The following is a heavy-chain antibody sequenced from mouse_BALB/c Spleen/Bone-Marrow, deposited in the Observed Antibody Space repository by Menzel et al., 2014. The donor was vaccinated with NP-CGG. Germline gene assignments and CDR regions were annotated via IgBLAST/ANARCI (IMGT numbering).Heavy chain of an antibody. Sequence: VKLQESGSDLVAPSQSLSLTCTVSGFSLTSYGLHWVRQPPGKGLEWLGVIWSDGSTTYNSALKSRLSISKDNSKRQVLLKRNSLQTDDTAMYYCARSGTDYAMDYWGQGTSVTVSS. J-gene: IGHJ4*01. D-gene: IGHD4-1*01. CDR2: IWSDGST. CDR1: GFSLTSYG. CDR3: ARSGTDYAMDY. V-gene: IGHV2-6-2*01.